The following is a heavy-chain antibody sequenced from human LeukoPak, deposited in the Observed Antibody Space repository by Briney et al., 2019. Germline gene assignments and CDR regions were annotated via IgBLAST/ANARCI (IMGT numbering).Heavy chain of an antibody. CDR1: GYSISSDYY. CDR3: ARVTLWGSYRYKDY. CDR2: IYHTGTT. Sequence: PSETLSLTCTVSGYSISSDYYWGWIRQPPGKGLEWVGSIYHTGTTYYNPSLKSQVTISVDTSKNQFSLKLSSVTAADTAVYYCARVTLWGSYRYKDYWGQGTLVTVSS. V-gene: IGHV4-38-2*02. J-gene: IGHJ4*02. D-gene: IGHD3-16*02.